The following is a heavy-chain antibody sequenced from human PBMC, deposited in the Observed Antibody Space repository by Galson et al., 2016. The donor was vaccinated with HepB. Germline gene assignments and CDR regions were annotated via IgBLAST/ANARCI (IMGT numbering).Heavy chain of an antibody. V-gene: IGHV4-34*01. J-gene: IGHJ4*02. D-gene: IGHD6-25*01. CDR1: GGSFSGYY. CDR2: INHSGST. CDR3: AREYRAAAEFDY. Sequence: SETLSLTCAVYGGSFSGYYWSWFRQSPGKGLEWIGEINHSGSTNYNPSLKSRVSISVDTSKNQFSLKLSSVTAADTAVYYCAREYRAAAEFDYWSQGTLVTVS.